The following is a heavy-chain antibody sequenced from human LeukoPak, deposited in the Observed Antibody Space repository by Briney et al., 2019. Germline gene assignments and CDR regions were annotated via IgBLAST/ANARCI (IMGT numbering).Heavy chain of an antibody. CDR2: ISSNGGST. Sequence: GGSLRLSCAASGFTFSSYAMHWVRQAPGKGLEHVSAISSNGGSTYYANSVKGRFTISRDNSKNTLYLQMGSLRAEDMAVYYCAGGSGSYYDYWGQGTLVTVSS. CDR3: AGGSGSYYDY. D-gene: IGHD1-26*01. CDR1: GFTFSSYA. J-gene: IGHJ4*02. V-gene: IGHV3-64*01.